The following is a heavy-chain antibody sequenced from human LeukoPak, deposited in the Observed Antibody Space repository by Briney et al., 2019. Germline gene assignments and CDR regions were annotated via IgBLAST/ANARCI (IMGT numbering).Heavy chain of an antibody. CDR1: GFTFSSYA. J-gene: IGHJ4*02. CDR3: ARDGTIFGVVTTTDFDY. D-gene: IGHD3-3*01. Sequence: GGSLRLSCAASGFTFSSYAMHWVRQAPGKGLEWVSYISSSSSTIYYADSVKGRFTISRDNAKNSLYLQMNSLRAEDTAVYYCARDGTIFGVVTTTDFDYWGQGTLVTVSS. CDR2: ISSSSSTI. V-gene: IGHV3-48*01.